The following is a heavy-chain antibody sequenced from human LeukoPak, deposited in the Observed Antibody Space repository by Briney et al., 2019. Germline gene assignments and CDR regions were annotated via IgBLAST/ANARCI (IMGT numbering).Heavy chain of an antibody. V-gene: IGHV3-74*01. CDR3: ARDRGYSGYPEDY. CDR2: TNTDGSST. J-gene: IGHJ4*02. CDR1: GFSFSSYW. Sequence: GGSLRLSCAASGFSFSSYWMHWVRQAPGKGLVWVSRTNTDGSSTIYADSVKGRFTISRDNAKNTLYLQMNSLRAEDTAVYYCARDRGYSGYPEDYWGQGTLVTVSS. D-gene: IGHD5-12*01.